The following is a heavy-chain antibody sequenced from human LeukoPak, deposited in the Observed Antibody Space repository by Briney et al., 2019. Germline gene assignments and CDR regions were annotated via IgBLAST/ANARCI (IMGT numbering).Heavy chain of an antibody. D-gene: IGHD3-3*01. CDR1: GFTFSSYS. CDR2: MSSGSRYI. CDR3: ARDRPTGAPRLFVVQ. V-gene: IGHV3-21*01. J-gene: IGHJ4*02. Sequence: GGSLRLPCAASGFTFSSYSMTWVRQAPGKGLEWVSSMSSGSRYIYYADSVRGRFTISRDNAKNSLYLLMNSLRAEDTAVYYCARDRPTGAPRLFVVQWGQGTLVTVSS.